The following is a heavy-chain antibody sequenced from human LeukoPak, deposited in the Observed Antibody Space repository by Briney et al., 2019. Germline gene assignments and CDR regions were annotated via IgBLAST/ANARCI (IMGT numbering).Heavy chain of an antibody. CDR2: IYYSGST. J-gene: IGHJ4*02. Sequence: LRLSCAASGFTFSDYYMSWIRQHPGKGLEWIGYIYYSGSTYYNPSLKSRVTISVDTSKNQFSLKLSSVTAADTAVYYCARDRGLGYCSSTSCYNGIFDYWGQGTLVTVSS. CDR1: GFTFSDYY. D-gene: IGHD2-2*02. V-gene: IGHV4-31*02. CDR3: ARDRGLGYCSSTSCYNGIFDY.